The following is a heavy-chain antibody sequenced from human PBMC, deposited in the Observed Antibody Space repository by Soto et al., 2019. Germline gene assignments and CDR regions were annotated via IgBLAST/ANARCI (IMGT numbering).Heavy chain of an antibody. D-gene: IGHD3-10*01. CDR1: GASLRSGSYY. Sequence: QVQLQESGPGLVKPSETLSLICTVSGASLRSGSYYWSWIRQPPGKGLEWIGYISHSGRTNYDPSLKSRLTMSVDTSQNQFSLQLNSVTDADTAVYYCSYGSSFDYWGQGTLVTVSS. CDR3: SYGSSFDY. CDR2: ISHSGRT. V-gene: IGHV4-61*01. J-gene: IGHJ4*02.